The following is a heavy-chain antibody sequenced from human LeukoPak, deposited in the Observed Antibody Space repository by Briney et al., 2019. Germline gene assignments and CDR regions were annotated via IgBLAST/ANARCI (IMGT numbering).Heavy chain of an antibody. V-gene: IGHV4-39*01. J-gene: IGHJ3*02. CDR3: ARPSLTTVTTKALDAFDI. D-gene: IGHD4-17*01. CDR1: GGSISSSSYY. CDR2: IYYSGST. Sequence: SETLSLTCTVSGGSISSSSYYWGWIRQPPGKGLGWIGSIYYSGSTYYNPSLKSRVTISVDTSKNQFSLKLSSVTAADTAVYYCARPSLTTVTTKALDAFDIWGQGTMVTVSS.